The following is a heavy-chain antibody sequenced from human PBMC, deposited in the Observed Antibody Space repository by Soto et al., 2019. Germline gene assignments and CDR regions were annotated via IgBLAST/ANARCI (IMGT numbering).Heavy chain of an antibody. V-gene: IGHV1-18*01. CDR2: ISAYNGNT. CDR1: GYTFSIYH. Sequence: ASVKVSCKASGYTFSIYHISWVRQAPGQGLEWMGWISAYNGNTNYAQKLQGRVTMTTDTSASTAYMELSSLRSEDTAVYYCARSPGYSYGDYWGQGTLVTVSS. D-gene: IGHD5-18*01. CDR3: ARSPGYSYGDY. J-gene: IGHJ4*02.